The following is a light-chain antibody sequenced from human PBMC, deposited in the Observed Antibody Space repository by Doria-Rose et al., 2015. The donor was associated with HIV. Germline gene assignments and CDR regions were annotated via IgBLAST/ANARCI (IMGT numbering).Light chain of an antibody. CDR2: WAS. V-gene: IGKV4-1*01. CDR3: QQYYDTPS. J-gene: IGKJ3*01. Sequence: DIQVTQSPESLGMSLGERATLNCKSNQSLLYTSKNYLAWYQQKPGQPPKLLIYWASTRQSWVPARFSGCGSGTDFTLTISSLEAEDVAVYYCQQYYDTPSFGPGTTVDIK. CDR1: QSLLYTSKNY.